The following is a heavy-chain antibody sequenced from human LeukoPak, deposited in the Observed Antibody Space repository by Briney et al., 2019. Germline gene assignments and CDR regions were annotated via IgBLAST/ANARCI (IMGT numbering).Heavy chain of an antibody. CDR2: ISGPGDST. J-gene: IGHJ4*02. Sequence: PGGSLRLSCSTSGFTFKNHAMGWVRQAPGKGLEWVSGISGPGDSTYYADSVKGRFIISRDNSKNTLYLQMDGLRGEDTAVYFCAKGAKLWKTYYFDYWGQGTLVTVSS. CDR3: AKGAKLWKTYYFDY. D-gene: IGHD5-18*01. CDR1: GFTFKNHA. V-gene: IGHV3-23*01.